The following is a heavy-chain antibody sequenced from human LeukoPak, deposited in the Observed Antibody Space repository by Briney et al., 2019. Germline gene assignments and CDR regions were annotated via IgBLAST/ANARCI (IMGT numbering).Heavy chain of an antibody. Sequence: SETLSLTCTVSGGSISSYYWSWIRQPPGKGLEWSGYIYYSGSTNYNPSLKSRVTISVDTSKSQFSLKLSSVTAADTAVYYCARGNYYGSGSYYNFDYWGQGTLVTVSS. J-gene: IGHJ4*02. V-gene: IGHV4-59*01. CDR2: IYYSGST. CDR3: ARGNYYGSGSYYNFDY. D-gene: IGHD3-10*01. CDR1: GGSISSYY.